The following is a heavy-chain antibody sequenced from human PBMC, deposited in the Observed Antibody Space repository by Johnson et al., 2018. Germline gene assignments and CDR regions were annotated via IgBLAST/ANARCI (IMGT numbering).Heavy chain of an antibody. J-gene: IGHJ6*03. CDR3: ARVPPPAHYYYYYMDV. Sequence: QVQLQESGPGLVKPSETLSLTCTVSGGSISSFYWSWIRQPPGKGLECIGYIYYSGSPNYNPSLKSRVTISVDTSKNQFSLNLTSVTAADTARYYCARVPPPAHYYYYYMDVGGKGTTVTVSS. V-gene: IGHV4-59*01. CDR1: GGSISSFY. CDR2: IYYSGSP.